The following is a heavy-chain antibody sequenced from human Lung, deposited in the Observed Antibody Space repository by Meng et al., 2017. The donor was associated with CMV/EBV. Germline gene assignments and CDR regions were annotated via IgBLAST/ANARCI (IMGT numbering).Heavy chain of an antibody. J-gene: IGHJ6*02. CDR2: IIPILGIA. V-gene: IGHV1-69*10. Sequence: SXXVSXKASGGTFSSYAISWVRQAPGQGLEWMGGIIPILGIANYAQKFQGRVTITADKSTSTAYMELSSLRSEDTAVYYCASLGYCSSTSCPFYYYYGMDVWXQGTXVTVSS. CDR3: ASLGYCSSTSCPFYYYYGMDV. CDR1: GGTFSSYA. D-gene: IGHD2-2*01.